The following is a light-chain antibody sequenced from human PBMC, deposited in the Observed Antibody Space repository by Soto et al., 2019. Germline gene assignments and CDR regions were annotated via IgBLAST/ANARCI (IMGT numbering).Light chain of an antibody. Sequence: DIQMTQSPSSLSASVGDRVTITCLASQSIAGYLSWYQQRPGKAPKFLIYSASSLQRGVPSRFSGSGSGTDFSLTINGLQPEDFATYFCQQSFSVPITFGQGTRLEIK. J-gene: IGKJ5*01. V-gene: IGKV1-39*01. CDR1: QSIAGY. CDR2: SAS. CDR3: QQSFSVPIT.